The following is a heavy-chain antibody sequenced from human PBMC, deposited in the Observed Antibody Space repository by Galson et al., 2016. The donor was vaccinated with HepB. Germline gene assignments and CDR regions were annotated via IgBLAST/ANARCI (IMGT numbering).Heavy chain of an antibody. J-gene: IGHJ6*02. Sequence: SVKVSCKASGYNFNSHDINWVRQAAGQGLEWMGWMNAKSSNRGFAQRFQGRLSMTWNTSTRTAYMELSGLRSEDTAVYHCALGYDILTVPTYAMDVWGQGTTVTVSS. V-gene: IGHV1-8*01. D-gene: IGHD3-9*01. CDR2: MNAKSSNR. CDR3: ALGYDILTVPTYAMDV. CDR1: GYNFNSHD.